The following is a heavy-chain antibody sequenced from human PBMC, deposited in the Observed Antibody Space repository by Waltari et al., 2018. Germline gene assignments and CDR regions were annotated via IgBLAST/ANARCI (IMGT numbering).Heavy chain of an antibody. D-gene: IGHD5-12*01. CDR2: VSYSGTT. CDR3: ATYIGASVGTAAFDV. V-gene: IGHV4-39*01. Sequence: QLQLPESGPRRVRPSETLSRICRVSGFPLTSNRPYWAWIRQSPGQGLEWIGTVSYSGTTYISPSLKSRVSVSRDTSKNQVSLILGSVTAADMAVYYCATYIGASVGTAAFDVWGQGTMVTVSS. CDR1: GFPLTSNRPY. J-gene: IGHJ3*01.